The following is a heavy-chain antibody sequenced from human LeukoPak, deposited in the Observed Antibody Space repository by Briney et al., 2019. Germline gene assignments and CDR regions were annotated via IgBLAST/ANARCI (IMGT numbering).Heavy chain of an antibody. D-gene: IGHD3-10*01. CDR3: TKSDGYGLIRI. J-gene: IGHJ3*02. V-gene: IGHV4-39*06. CDR2: IYYTGNT. Sequence: SETLSLTCPVSGDSITGYYWGGIRQPPGKGLEGIGNIYYTGNTYYNASLKSRVTISVDTSKNQFPLKVISMTAADTAVYYCTKSDGYGLIRICGRGTMVTVSS. CDR1: GDSITGYY.